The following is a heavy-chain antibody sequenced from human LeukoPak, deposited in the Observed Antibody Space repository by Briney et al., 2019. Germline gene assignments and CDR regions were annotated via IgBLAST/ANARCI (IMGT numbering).Heavy chain of an antibody. V-gene: IGHV4-39*01. CDR2: IYYSGST. CDR1: GGSIISSSYY. CDR3: ARQETNGDRGVY. D-gene: IGHD2-8*01. J-gene: IGHJ4*02. Sequence: SETLSLTCTVSGGSIISSSYYWGWIRQPPGKGLEWIGSIYYSGSTYYNPSLKSRVTISVDTSKNQFSLKLSSVTAADTAVYYCARQETNGDRGVYWGQGTLVTVSS.